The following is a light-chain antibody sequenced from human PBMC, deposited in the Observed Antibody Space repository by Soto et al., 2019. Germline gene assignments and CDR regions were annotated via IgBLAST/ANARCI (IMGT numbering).Light chain of an antibody. J-gene: IGKJ5*01. CDR3: QQYSNWPPIT. Sequence: ETVMTQSPGTLSVSLGYRATLSCTASQSVSIHLAWYQQKPGQAPRLLIYDTSTRATGIPARFSGSGSGTEFTLTISSLQSEDFAVYYCQQYSNWPPITFGQGTRLEIK. CDR1: QSVSIH. V-gene: IGKV3-15*01. CDR2: DTS.